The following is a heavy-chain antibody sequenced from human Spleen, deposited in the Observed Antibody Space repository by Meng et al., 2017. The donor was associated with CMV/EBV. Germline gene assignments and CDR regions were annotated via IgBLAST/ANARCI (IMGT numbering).Heavy chain of an antibody. J-gene: IGHJ4*02. CDR3: ARLGTTGTIDY. D-gene: IGHD1-1*01. CDR1: GGSVSSGSHY. V-gene: IGHV4-61*01. Sequence: GSLRLSCTVSGGSVSSGSHYWSWIRQPPGKGLEWIGYIYYSGSTNYNPSLKSRVTISVDTSKNQFSLKVTSVTAADTAVYYCARLGTTGTIDYWGQGTLVTVSS. CDR2: IYYSGST.